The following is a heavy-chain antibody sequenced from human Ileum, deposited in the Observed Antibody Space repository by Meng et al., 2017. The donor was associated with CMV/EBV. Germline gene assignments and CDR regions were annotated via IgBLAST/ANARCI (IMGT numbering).Heavy chain of an antibody. CDR2: IYPNSGGT. V-gene: IGHV1-2*06. CDR1: GYKFNDYY. Sequence: VQLVHPGAEVKKPGASVKVSCKASGYKFNDYYIHWVRQAPGQGLEWMGRIYPNSGGTINAQKFQGRITMTRDTPITTAYMELSSLTSDDTAVYYCTTDCAGGACYGRAFDYWGQGSLVTVSS. D-gene: IGHD2-8*02. J-gene: IGHJ4*02. CDR3: TTDCAGGACYGRAFDY.